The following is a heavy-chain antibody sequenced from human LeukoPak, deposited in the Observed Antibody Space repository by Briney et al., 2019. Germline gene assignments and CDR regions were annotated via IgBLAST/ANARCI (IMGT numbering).Heavy chain of an antibody. CDR3: ARDRDHSSGYYRETLFDY. V-gene: IGHV1-2*02. J-gene: IGHJ4*02. Sequence: ASVKVSCKASGYTFTGYYMHWVRQAPGQGLEWMGWINPNSGGTNYAQKFQGRVTMTRDTSISTAYMELSRLRSDDTAVYYCARDRDHSSGYYRETLFDYWGQGTLVTVSS. CDR2: INPNSGGT. CDR1: GYTFTGYY. D-gene: IGHD3-22*01.